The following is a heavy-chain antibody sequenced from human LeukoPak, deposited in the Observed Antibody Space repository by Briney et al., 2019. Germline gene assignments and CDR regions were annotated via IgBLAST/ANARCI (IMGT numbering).Heavy chain of an antibody. J-gene: IGHJ4*02. CDR2: ISAYNGDT. Sequence: ASVKVSCKASGYNFNIYGISWVRQAPGQGLEWMGWISAYNGDTNYAQNLQSRVTVTTDTSTSTAYMELRSLRSDDTAVYYCARDSTRGQEGAAPFDYWGQGTLVTVSS. CDR3: ARDSTRGQEGAAPFDY. D-gene: IGHD1-26*01. V-gene: IGHV1-18*01. CDR1: GYNFNIYG.